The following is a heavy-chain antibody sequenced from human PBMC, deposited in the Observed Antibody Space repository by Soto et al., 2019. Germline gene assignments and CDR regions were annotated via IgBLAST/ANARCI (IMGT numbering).Heavy chain of an antibody. J-gene: IGHJ4*02. CDR3: ARTLPEWELLGLARADFDY. Sequence: ASVKVSCKASGYTFTSYGISWVRQAPGQGLEWMGWISAYNGNTNYAQKLQGRVTMTTDTSTSTAYMELRSLRSDDTAVYYCARTLPEWELLGLARADFDYWGQGTLVTVSS. CDR2: ISAYNGNT. CDR1: GYTFTSYG. V-gene: IGHV1-18*01. D-gene: IGHD1-26*01.